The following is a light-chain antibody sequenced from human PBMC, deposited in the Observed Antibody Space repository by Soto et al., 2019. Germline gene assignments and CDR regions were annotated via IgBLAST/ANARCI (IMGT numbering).Light chain of an antibody. J-gene: IGKJ1*01. CDR2: YAS. V-gene: IGKV3-15*01. CDR3: QQYNNWSTST. CDR1: QSLXIK. Sequence: IVLTQSAATLSVSPGESATLSCRYSQSLXIKFGWSEQKPGQAPRMLIXYASTRATGILARFSGSGSGREFTLTISSLQSEDFAVSYCQQYNNWSTSTFGQGTKVDIK.